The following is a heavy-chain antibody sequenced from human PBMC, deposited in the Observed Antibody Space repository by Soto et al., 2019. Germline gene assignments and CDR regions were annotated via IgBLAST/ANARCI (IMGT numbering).Heavy chain of an antibody. CDR1: GLTVSRTQ. D-gene: IGHD6-6*01. CDR2: IYSGGST. V-gene: IGHV3-53*01. J-gene: IGHJ4*02. Sequence: PGGSLRLSCAVSGLTVSRTQMSWVRQAPGKGLQWVSVIYSGGSTYYANAVKGRFTISRDISENTVYLELDKLTVDDTAVYYCARAREPKYSSSICFDYWGRGTLVTVSS. CDR3: ARAREPKYSSSICFDY.